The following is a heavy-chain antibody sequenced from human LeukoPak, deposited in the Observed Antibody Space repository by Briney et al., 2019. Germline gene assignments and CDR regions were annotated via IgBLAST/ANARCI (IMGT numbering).Heavy chain of an antibody. CDR3: ARQGAAGKYYYYYRDV. V-gene: IGHV5-51*01. CDR1: GYCFTTSW. D-gene: IGHD6-13*01. Sequence: GESLKISCKGSGYCFTTSWIAWVRQKPGKGLEWMGIIYPDDSDTRYSPSFQGQVTISADKYISTAYLQWSSLEASDTAIYYCARQGAAGKYYYYYRDVWGKGTTVTVSS. J-gene: IGHJ6*03. CDR2: IYPDDSDT.